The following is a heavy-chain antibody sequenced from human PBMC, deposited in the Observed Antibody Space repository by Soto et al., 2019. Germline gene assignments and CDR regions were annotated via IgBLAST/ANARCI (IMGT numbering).Heavy chain of an antibody. V-gene: IGHV4-59*08. CDR3: ARHEGNYDFWSGYPGFSYFDY. CDR1: GGSISSYY. J-gene: IGHJ4*02. D-gene: IGHD3-3*01. Sequence: SETLSLTCTVSGGSISSYYWSWIRQPPGKGLEWIGYIYYSGSTNYNPSLKSRVTISVDTSKNQFSLKLSSVTAADTAVYYCARHEGNYDFWSGYPGFSYFDYWGQGTLVTVSS. CDR2: IYYSGST.